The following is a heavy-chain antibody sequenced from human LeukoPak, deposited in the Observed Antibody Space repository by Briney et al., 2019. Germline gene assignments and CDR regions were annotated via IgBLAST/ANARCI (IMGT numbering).Heavy chain of an antibody. CDR1: GGSISSYY. Sequence: SSETLSLTCSVSGGSISSYYWSWIRQPAGKGLEWVGRIYTSGSTNYNPSLKSRVTISVDKSNNQFSLNLTSVTAADTAVYYCARDGNGSRAFDCWGQGTLVTVFS. CDR2: IYTSGST. V-gene: IGHV4-4*07. CDR3: ARDGNGSRAFDC. J-gene: IGHJ4*02. D-gene: IGHD2-15*01.